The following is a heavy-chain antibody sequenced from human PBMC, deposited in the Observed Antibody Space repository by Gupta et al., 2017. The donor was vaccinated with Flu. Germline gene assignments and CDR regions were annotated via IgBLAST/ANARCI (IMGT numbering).Heavy chain of an antibody. CDR2: FDPEDGET. D-gene: IGHD3-10*01. Sequence: QALGKGLEGMGGFDPEDGETIYAQKFQGRVTMTEDTSGDTAYMELSSLRSEDTAVYYCAKGGGVVRGILRFDYWGQGTVVTVSS. CDR3: AKGGGVVRGILRFDY. J-gene: IGHJ4*02. V-gene: IGHV1-24*01.